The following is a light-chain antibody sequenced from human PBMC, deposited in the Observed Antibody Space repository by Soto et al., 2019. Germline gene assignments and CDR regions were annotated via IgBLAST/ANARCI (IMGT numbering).Light chain of an antibody. CDR1: SSDVGGNKY. CDR2: DVS. CDR3: SAFTGTTYV. J-gene: IGLJ1*01. V-gene: IGLV2-14*03. Sequence: QSVLTQPASVSGSPGQSITISCTGTSSDVGGNKYVSWYQHYPGKAPKLMICDVSNRPSGVSNRFSASKSGNTASLTISGLQAEDEADYYCSAFTGTTYVFGTGTKVTVL.